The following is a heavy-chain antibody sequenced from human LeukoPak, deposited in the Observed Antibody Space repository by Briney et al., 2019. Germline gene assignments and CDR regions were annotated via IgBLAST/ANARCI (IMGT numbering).Heavy chain of an antibody. Sequence: TGGSLRLSCAASGFTVSSNYMSWVRQAPGKGLEWVSVIYSGGSTYYADSVKGRFTISRDNSKNTLFLQMYSLRAEDTAVYYCARAGALRPDYWGQGTLVTVSS. CDR1: GFTVSSNY. CDR2: IYSGGST. J-gene: IGHJ4*02. CDR3: ARAGALRPDY. V-gene: IGHV3-66*01.